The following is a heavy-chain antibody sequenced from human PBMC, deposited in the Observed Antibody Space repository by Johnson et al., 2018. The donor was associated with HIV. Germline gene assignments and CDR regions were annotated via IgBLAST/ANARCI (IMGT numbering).Heavy chain of an antibody. Sequence: VQVVESGGGLVQPGRSLRLSCAASGFTFSSYAMHWVRQAPGKGLEWVGRVKSKTDGGTTDYAAPVKGRFTISRDGSKNTLYLQMNSLKTEDTAVYYCTTGLYWNDAFDIWGQGTMVTVSS. V-gene: IGHV3-15*01. J-gene: IGHJ3*02. CDR3: TTGLYWNDAFDI. CDR1: GFTFSSYA. CDR2: VKSKTDGGTT. D-gene: IGHD1-1*01.